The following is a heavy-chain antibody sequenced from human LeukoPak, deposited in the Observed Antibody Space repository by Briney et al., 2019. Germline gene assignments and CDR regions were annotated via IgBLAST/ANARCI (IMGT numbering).Heavy chain of an antibody. V-gene: IGHV4-59*08. CDR1: GGSISSYY. CDR3: ARGPGYSSSFFDY. J-gene: IGHJ4*02. Sequence: SETLSLTCTVSGGSISSYYWSWIRQPPGKGLEWIGYIYYSGSTNYNPSLKSRVTISVDTSKNQFSLKLSPVTAADTAVYYCARGPGYSSSFFDYWGQGTLVTVSS. CDR2: IYYSGST. D-gene: IGHD6-13*01.